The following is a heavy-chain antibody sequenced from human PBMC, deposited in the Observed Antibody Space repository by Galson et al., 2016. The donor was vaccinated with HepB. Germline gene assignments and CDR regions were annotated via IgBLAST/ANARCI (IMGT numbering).Heavy chain of an antibody. V-gene: IGHV3-33*01. Sequence: SLRLSCAASGFTFSSHGMHWVRQAPGKGLEWVALIWHDGSTTDYADSVKGRFTISRDNSKNTLYLQMKTLRVEDTALYFCARDRGTGYNPPYFDYWGQGTLATVSS. CDR1: GFTFSSHG. J-gene: IGHJ4*02. D-gene: IGHD5-24*01. CDR2: IWHDGSTT. CDR3: ARDRGTGYNPPYFDY.